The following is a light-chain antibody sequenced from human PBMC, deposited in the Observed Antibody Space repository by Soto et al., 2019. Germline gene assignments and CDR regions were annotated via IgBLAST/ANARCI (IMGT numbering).Light chain of an antibody. V-gene: IGLV2-11*01. CDR3: CSYAGSYTWV. J-gene: IGLJ3*02. CDR1: SSDVGAYNF. CDR2: DVT. Sequence: QSALTQPASVSGSPGQSITISCTGTSSDVGAYNFVSWHQQHPGKAPKLMIYDVTTRPSGVPDRFSGSKSGNTASLTISGLQAEDEADFYCCSYAGSYTWVFGGGTKLTVL.